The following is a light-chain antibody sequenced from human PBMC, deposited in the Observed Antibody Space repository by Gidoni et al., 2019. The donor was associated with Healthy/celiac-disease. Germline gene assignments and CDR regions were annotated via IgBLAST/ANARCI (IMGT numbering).Light chain of an antibody. V-gene: IGKV3-15*01. CDR1: QSVSSN. CDR2: GAS. J-gene: IGKJ1*01. Sequence: EIVMTQSPANLSVSPGERATLSCRASQSVSSNLAWYQQKPGQAPRLLIYGASTRATGIPARFSGSGSGTEFTLTISSLQSEDFAVYYCQQYNNWPRTFGKGTKVEIE. CDR3: QQYNNWPRT.